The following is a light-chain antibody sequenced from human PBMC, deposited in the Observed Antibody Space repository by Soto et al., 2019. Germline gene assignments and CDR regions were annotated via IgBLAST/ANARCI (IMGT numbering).Light chain of an antibody. CDR3: LRYGDSPPAYT. CDR1: QSVSSRN. Sequence: EIVLTQSPGTVSLSPGERATLSCRASQSVSSRNLAWYRQKPGQAPSLLIFGASNRATGIPDRFSGSGSGKDVTLTISRLEPEDCAVYYCLRYGDSPPAYTFGQGTKLEIK. CDR2: GAS. V-gene: IGKV3-20*01. J-gene: IGKJ2*01.